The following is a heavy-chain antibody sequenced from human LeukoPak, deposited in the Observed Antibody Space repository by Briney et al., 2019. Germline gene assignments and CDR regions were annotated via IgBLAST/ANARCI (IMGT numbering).Heavy chain of an antibody. D-gene: IGHD3-22*01. CDR3: AKDIRRGTAYYYDSSANDY. J-gene: IGHJ4*02. Sequence: GGSLRLSCAASGFTFDDYAMHWVRQAPGKGLEWVSGISRNSGSIGYADSVKGRFTISRDNAKNSLYLQMNSLRAEDTALYYCAKDIRRGTAYYYDSSANDYWGQGTLVTVSS. CDR2: ISRNSGSI. V-gene: IGHV3-9*01. CDR1: GFTFDDYA.